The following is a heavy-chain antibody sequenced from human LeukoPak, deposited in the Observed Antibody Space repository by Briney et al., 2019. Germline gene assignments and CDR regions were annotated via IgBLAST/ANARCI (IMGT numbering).Heavy chain of an antibody. CDR3: ARAAPRGHHFDY. CDR2: ISSSSSYI. CDR1: GFTFSSYS. J-gene: IGHJ4*02. Sequence: GGSLRLSCAASGFTFSSYSMNWVRQAPGKGLEWVSSISSSSSYIYYADSVKGRFTISRDNAKNSLYLQMNSLRAEDTAVYYCARAAPRGHHFDYWGQGTLVTVSS. V-gene: IGHV3-21*01. D-gene: IGHD3/OR15-3a*01.